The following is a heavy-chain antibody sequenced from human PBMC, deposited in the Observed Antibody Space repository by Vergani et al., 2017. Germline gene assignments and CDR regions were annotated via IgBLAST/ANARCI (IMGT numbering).Heavy chain of an antibody. CDR1: VRTFSSYA. Sequence: QVQLVQPGAEVKNPGSSVKVSCKASVRTFSSYALSWVRQAPGQGLEWMGGIIPIFGTANYAQKFQGRVTIPAEEPTSTAYMELSSLGSENTAVYYGAGAGRQLERINWFDPWGQGTLVTVSS. V-gene: IGHV1-69*01. D-gene: IGHD6-13*01. CDR2: IIPIFGTA. J-gene: IGHJ5*02. CDR3: AGAGRQLERINWFDP.